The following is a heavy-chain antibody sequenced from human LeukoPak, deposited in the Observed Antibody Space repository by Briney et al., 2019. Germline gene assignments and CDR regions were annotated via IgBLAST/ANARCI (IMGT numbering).Heavy chain of an antibody. CDR3: ARARGLSWFGELLDFVY. Sequence: PSETLSLTCTVSGGSISSYYWSWIRQPAGKGLEWIGRIYTSGSTNYNPSLKSRVTMSVDTSKNQFSLKLSSVTAADTAVYYCARARGLSWFGELLDFVYWGQGTLVTVST. J-gene: IGHJ4*02. CDR1: GGSISSYY. CDR2: IYTSGST. D-gene: IGHD3-10*01. V-gene: IGHV4-4*07.